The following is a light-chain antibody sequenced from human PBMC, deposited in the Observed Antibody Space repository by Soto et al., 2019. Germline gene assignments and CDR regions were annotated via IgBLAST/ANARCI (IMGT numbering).Light chain of an antibody. CDR3: QQSYMDPIT. CDR1: QSISTY. CDR2: DAS. Sequence: DIQMTQSPSSLSASVXNXVXXTXXASQSISTYLNWYQKKPGKAPNLLIYDASRLQSGVPSRFSGSGGGTDFTLSISSVQPEDFATYFCQQSYMDPITFGQGTRLEIK. J-gene: IGKJ5*01. V-gene: IGKV1-39*01.